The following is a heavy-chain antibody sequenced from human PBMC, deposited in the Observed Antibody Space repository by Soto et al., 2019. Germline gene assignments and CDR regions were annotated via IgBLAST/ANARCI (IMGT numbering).Heavy chain of an antibody. CDR3: ARDNFGLYYDILTGYYRPPYYYYGMDV. V-gene: IGHV1-18*01. D-gene: IGHD3-9*01. CDR1: GYTFTSYG. J-gene: IGHJ6*02. CDR2: IGAYNGNT. Sequence: ASVKVSCKASGYTFTSYGISWVRQAPGQGLEWMGWIGAYNGNTNYAQKLQGRVTMTTDTSTSTAYMELRSLRSDDTAVYYCARDNFGLYYDILTGYYRPPYYYYGMDVWGQGTTVTVSS.